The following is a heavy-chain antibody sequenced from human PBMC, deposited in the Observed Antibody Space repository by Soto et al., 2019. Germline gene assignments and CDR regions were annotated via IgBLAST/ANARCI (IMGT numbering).Heavy chain of an antibody. CDR2: IYHSGST. D-gene: IGHD2-15*01. CDR1: GGSISSGGYY. CDR3: AREAYCSGGSCFREDAFDI. Sequence: QVQLQESGPGLVKPSQTLSLTCTVSGGSISSGGYYWSWIRQHPGKGLEWIGYIYHSGSTYYNPSLKSRVTISVDTSKNQFSLKLSSVTAADTAVYYCAREAYCSGGSCFREDAFDIWGQGTMVTVSS. J-gene: IGHJ3*02. V-gene: IGHV4-31*03.